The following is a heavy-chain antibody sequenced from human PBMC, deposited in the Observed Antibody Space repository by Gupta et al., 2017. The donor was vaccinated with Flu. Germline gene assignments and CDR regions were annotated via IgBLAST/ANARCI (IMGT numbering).Heavy chain of an antibody. J-gene: IGHJ5*02. CDR3: ARDPGIVVVPAAMNWFDP. Sequence: QVQLVESGGGLVKPGGSLRLSLPASGFPFGDTYMSWIAQAPGKGLEWVSYISSSGSTIYYADSVKGRFTISRDNAKNSLYLQMNSLRAEDTAVYYCARDPGIVVVPAAMNWFDPWGQGTLVTVSS. V-gene: IGHV3-11*01. D-gene: IGHD2-2*01. CDR2: ISSSGSTI. CDR1: GFPFGDTY.